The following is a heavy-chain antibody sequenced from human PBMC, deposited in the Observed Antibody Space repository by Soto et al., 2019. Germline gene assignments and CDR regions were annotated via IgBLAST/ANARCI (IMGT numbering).Heavy chain of an antibody. J-gene: IGHJ4*02. CDR3: ARGYRQAGYSSSWVFDY. V-gene: IGHV4-31*01. Sequence: QVQLRESGPGLVKPSQTLSLTCTVSGGSINRCGYYWTWIRQHPGKGLEWIGYMYYVGSTYYNPFRRSLVILSADPSANHFSLKLSSVTAADTAVYFCARGYRQAGYSSSWVFDYWGQGTLVNVSS. CDR1: GGSINRCGYY. D-gene: IGHD6-13*01. CDR2: MYYVGST.